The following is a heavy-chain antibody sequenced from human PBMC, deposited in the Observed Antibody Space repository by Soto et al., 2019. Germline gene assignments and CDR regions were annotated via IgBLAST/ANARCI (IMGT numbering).Heavy chain of an antibody. D-gene: IGHD6-19*01. J-gene: IGHJ6*02. Sequence: QVQLVESGGGVVQPGRSLRLSCAASGFTFSSYAMHWVRQAPGKGLEWVAVISYDGSNKYYADSVKGRFTISRDNSKNTLYLQMNSLRAEDTAVYYCARRMAVDGNQGYYYYYGMDVWGQGTTVTVSS. V-gene: IGHV3-30-3*01. CDR3: ARRMAVDGNQGYYYYYGMDV. CDR2: ISYDGSNK. CDR1: GFTFSSYA.